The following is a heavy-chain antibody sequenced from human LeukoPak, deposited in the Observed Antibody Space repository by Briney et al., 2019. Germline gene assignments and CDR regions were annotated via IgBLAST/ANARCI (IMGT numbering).Heavy chain of an antibody. CDR1: GFTFSSYA. V-gene: IGHV3-23*01. J-gene: IGHJ4*02. Sequence: PGGSLRLSCAASGFTFSSYAMSWVRQAPGKGLEWVSAISASGGSTYYADSVKGRFTISRDNSKNTLYLQMNSLRAEDTAVYYCAKDGVVVPTVIVVVAYFDYWGQGTLVPVSS. CDR3: AKDGVVVPTVIVVVAYFDY. CDR2: ISASGGST. D-gene: IGHD3-22*01.